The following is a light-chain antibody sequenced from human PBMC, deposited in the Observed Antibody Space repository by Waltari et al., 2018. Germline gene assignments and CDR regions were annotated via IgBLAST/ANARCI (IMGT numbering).Light chain of an antibody. V-gene: IGKV1-5*01. CDR2: TSP. CDR3: QHYDSYPLT. Sequence: DIQMTQSPSTLSASVGDRIIITCRTSQSLTKLACYRQKPGKAPNLLLTSPLQFGVPSRFSGTGSGTEFTLTISSLQPDDFATYYCQHYDSYPLTFGGGTKVEIK. J-gene: IGKJ4*01. CDR1: QSLTK.